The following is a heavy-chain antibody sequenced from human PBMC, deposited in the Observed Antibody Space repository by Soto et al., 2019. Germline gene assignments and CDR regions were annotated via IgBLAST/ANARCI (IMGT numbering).Heavy chain of an antibody. CDR3: AKVSWERLGWFDS. Sequence: GGSLRLSCAASGFTFSSYGMHWVRQAPGKGLEWVAVISYDGSNKYYADSVKGRFTISRDNSKNTLYLEMTNVRADDTAVYYCAKVSWERLGWFDSWGQGTLVTVSS. D-gene: IGHD1-26*01. CDR2: ISYDGSNK. CDR1: GFTFSSYG. V-gene: IGHV3-30*18. J-gene: IGHJ5*01.